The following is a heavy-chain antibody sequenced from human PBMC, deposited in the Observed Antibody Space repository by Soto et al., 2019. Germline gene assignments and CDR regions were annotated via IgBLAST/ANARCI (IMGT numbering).Heavy chain of an antibody. CDR3: AKNRAGGYGFDY. Sequence: PGGSLRLSCAASGFTFDDHAMHWVRQAPGKGLEWVSGISWNSGAIDYADSVKGRFTISRDNAKNSLYLQMNSLRPEDTALYYCAKNRAGGYGFDYWGQGTLVTVSS. CDR2: ISWNSGAI. CDR1: GFTFDDHA. V-gene: IGHV3-9*01. D-gene: IGHD5-12*01. J-gene: IGHJ4*02.